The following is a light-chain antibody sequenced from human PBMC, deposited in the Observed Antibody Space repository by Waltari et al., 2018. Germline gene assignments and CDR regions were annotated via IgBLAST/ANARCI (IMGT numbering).Light chain of an antibody. V-gene: IGKV3-20*01. CDR3: QQYATSRT. CDR1: QSVSSAY. CDR2: GGS. J-gene: IGKJ1*01. Sequence: ELVLTQSPGTLSLSPGERATLPCRASQSVSSAYLAWYQQRPGQAPRLLIYGGSSRATGIPDRFSGSGSGTDFTLTISRLESEDFAVYYCQQYATSRTFGQGTKVEIK.